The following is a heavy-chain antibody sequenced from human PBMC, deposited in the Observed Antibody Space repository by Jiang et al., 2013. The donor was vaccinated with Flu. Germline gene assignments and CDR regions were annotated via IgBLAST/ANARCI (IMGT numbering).Heavy chain of an antibody. D-gene: IGHD2-15*01. CDR3: ARHASAVEVWKTANWFDP. Sequence: SRVTISVDTSKNQFSLKLSSVTAADTAVYYCARHASAVEVWKTANWFDPWGQGTLVTVSS. V-gene: IGHV4-39*01. J-gene: IGHJ5*02.